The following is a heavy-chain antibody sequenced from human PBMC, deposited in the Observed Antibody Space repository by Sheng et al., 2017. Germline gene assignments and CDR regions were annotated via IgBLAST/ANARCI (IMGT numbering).Heavy chain of an antibody. V-gene: IGHV4-38-2*01. Sequence: QVQLQESGPGLVKTSETLSLTCAVSGYSISSGYYWGWIRQPPGKGLEWIGSIYHSGSTYYNPSLKSRVTISVDTSKNQFSLKLSSVTAADTAVYYCARTYYDILTGYVWGVNAFDIWGQGTMVTSL. CDR2: IYHSGST. CDR3: ARTYYDILTGYVWGVNAFDI. J-gene: IGHJ3*02. D-gene: IGHD3-9*01. CDR1: GYSISSGYY.